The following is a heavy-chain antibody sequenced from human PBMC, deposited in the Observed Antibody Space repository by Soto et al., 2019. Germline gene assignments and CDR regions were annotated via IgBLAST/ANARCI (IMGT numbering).Heavy chain of an antibody. D-gene: IGHD2-15*01. CDR3: AIGYCSGGSCYPYWFDP. CDR1: GGTFSSYA. Sequence: GASVKVSCKASGGTFSSYAISWVRQAPGQGLEWMGGMIPIFGNASYAQKFQGRVTMTRDTSTSTAYMELSSLRSEDTAVYYCAIGYCSGGSCYPYWFDPWGQGTLVTVSS. CDR2: MIPIFGNA. V-gene: IGHV1-69*05. J-gene: IGHJ5*02.